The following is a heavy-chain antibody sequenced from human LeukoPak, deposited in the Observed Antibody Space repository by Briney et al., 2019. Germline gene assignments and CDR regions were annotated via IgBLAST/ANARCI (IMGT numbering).Heavy chain of an antibody. CDR3: AKDRMKLRYFDWLLSPDAFDI. J-gene: IGHJ3*02. Sequence: GGSLRLSCAASGFTFSSYGMSWVRQAPGKGLEWVSAISGSGGSTYYADSVKGRFTISRDNSKNTLYLQMNSLRAEDTAVYYCAKDRMKLRYFDWLLSPDAFDIWGQGTMVTVSS. V-gene: IGHV3-23*01. CDR2: ISGSGGST. CDR1: GFTFSSYG. D-gene: IGHD3-9*01.